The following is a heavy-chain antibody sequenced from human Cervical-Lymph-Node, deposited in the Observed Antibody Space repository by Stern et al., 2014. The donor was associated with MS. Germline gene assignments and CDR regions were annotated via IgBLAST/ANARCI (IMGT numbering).Heavy chain of an antibody. CDR3: ALSSETSDRWYSLGYDL. CDR2: ICPGFGTP. Sequence: VQLVESVAEVTKPGSSVKVSCKASGGTFSKFPSSWVRQAPGQGLEWMGGICPGFGTPTYAQEFRGRVTITADVSTSTVYMELSSLRSDDTAVYYCALSSETSDRWYSLGYDLWGQGTLVTVSS. D-gene: IGHD6-13*01. J-gene: IGHJ5*02. CDR1: GGTFSKFP. V-gene: IGHV1-69*01.